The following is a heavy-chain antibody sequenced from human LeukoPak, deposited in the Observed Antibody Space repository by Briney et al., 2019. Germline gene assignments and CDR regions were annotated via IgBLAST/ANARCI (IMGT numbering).Heavy chain of an antibody. CDR3: ARALYDSSGYYDY. Sequence: PGGSLRLSCAASGFTFSNYSMNWVRQAPGKGLEWVSSISSSSSYIYYADSVKGRFTISRDNAKNSLYLQMNSLRAEDTAVYYCARALYDSSGYYDYWGQGTLVTVSS. CDR2: ISSSSSYI. D-gene: IGHD3-22*01. CDR1: GFTFSNYS. V-gene: IGHV3-21*01. J-gene: IGHJ4*02.